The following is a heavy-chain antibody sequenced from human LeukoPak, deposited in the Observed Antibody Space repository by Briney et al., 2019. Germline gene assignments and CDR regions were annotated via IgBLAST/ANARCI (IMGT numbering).Heavy chain of an antibody. J-gene: IGHJ4*02. V-gene: IGHV3-23*01. Sequence: PGGSLRLSCAASGFTFSSYAMSWVRQAPGKGLEWVSAISGSGGSTYYADSVKGRFTISRDNSKNTMYLQMNSLRAEDTAIYYCAKRSSISSGYFDLWGWGTLVTVSS. CDR3: AKRSSISSGYFDL. D-gene: IGHD3-22*01. CDR2: ISGSGGST. CDR1: GFTFSSYA.